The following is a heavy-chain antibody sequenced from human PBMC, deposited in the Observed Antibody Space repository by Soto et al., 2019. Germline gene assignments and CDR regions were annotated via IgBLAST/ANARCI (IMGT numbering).Heavy chain of an antibody. J-gene: IGHJ3*02. V-gene: IGHV5-10-1*01. CDR3: ARHRDYSNYFDAFDI. CDR1: GYSFTSYW. CDR2: IDPSDSYT. D-gene: IGHD4-4*01. Sequence: VESLNSSCKVSGYSFTSYWIIWVLQMPGKGLEWMGRIDPSDSYTNYSPSFQGHVTISADKSISTAYLQWSSLKASDTAMYYCARHRDYSNYFDAFDIWGQGTMVTVSS.